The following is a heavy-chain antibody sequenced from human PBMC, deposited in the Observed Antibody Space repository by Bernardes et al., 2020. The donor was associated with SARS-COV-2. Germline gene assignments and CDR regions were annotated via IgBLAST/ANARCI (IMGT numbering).Heavy chain of an antibody. D-gene: IGHD5-12*01. Sequence: GGSLRLSCAASGFTFSSYEMNWVRQAPGKGLEWVSFISSSGSNIFYADSVKGRFTIARDNAKNSLYLQMNSLRAEDTAVYYCARGYNGYDPSPRLGYWGQGTLVTVSS. CDR1: GFTFSSYE. V-gene: IGHV3-48*03. J-gene: IGHJ4*02. CDR3: ARGYNGYDPSPRLGY. CDR2: ISSSGSNI.